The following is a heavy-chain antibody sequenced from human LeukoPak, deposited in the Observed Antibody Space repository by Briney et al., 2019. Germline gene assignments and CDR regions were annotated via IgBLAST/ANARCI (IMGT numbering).Heavy chain of an antibody. Sequence: GGSLRLSCAASGFTFSSYAMSWVRQAPGKGLEWVSGVSGSGGSTYYADSVKGRFTISRDNSKNTLYLQMNSLRAEDTAVHYCAKDLDIVATITGNWGQGTLVTVSS. CDR3: AKDLDIVATITGN. J-gene: IGHJ4*02. D-gene: IGHD5-12*01. CDR1: GFTFSSYA. V-gene: IGHV3-23*01. CDR2: VSGSGGST.